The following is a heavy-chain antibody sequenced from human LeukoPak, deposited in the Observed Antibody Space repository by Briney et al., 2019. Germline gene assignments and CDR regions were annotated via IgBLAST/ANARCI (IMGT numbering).Heavy chain of an antibody. CDR2: ISAYNGNT. CDR3: ARDSSSWKNWFDP. V-gene: IGHV1-18*01. CDR1: GSTFTSYG. J-gene: IGHJ5*02. Sequence: ASVKVSCKASGSTFTSYGISWVRQAPGQGLEWMGWISAYNGNTNYAQKLQGRVTMTTDTSTSTAYMEPRSLRSDDTAVYYCARDSSSWKNWFDPWGQGTLVTVSS. D-gene: IGHD6-13*01.